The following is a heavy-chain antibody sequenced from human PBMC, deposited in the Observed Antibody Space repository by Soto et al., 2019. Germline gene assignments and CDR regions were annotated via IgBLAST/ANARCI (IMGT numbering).Heavy chain of an antibody. V-gene: IGHV1-18*01. Sequence: QVQLVQSGAEVKKPGASVKVSCKASGYTFSNYGFSWVRQAPGQGLEWMGWISGYNGNRNYAERLKGRVTMTTDTSTSTAYMELKSLRYDDTAVYYCAREGQLGYWGQGTPVTVSS. D-gene: IGHD6-6*01. CDR2: ISGYNGNR. CDR3: AREGQLGY. CDR1: GYTFSNYG. J-gene: IGHJ4*02.